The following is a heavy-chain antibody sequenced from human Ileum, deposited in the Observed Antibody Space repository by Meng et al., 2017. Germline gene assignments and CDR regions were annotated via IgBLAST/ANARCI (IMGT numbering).Heavy chain of an antibody. CDR3: ARDRGSDDPIDY. V-gene: IGHV3-33*01. CDR1: GFTFRSYG. Sequence: GESLKISCAATGFTFRSYGMHWVRQVPGKGLEWVSIIWHDGSEKYYGDSVKGRFTVSRDNAKNTLYLQMNSLRAEDTAVYYCARDRGSDDPIDYWGQGTLVTVSS. CDR2: IWHDGSEK. D-gene: IGHD2-21*02. J-gene: IGHJ4*02.